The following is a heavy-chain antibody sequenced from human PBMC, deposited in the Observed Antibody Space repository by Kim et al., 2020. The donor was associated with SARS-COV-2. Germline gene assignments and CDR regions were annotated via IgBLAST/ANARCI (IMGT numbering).Heavy chain of an antibody. CDR2: IFPGESDT. CDR1: GYSFNNYW. D-gene: IGHD3-22*01. CDR3: ARSALEYNEDSSGYYWYFDL. J-gene: IGHJ2*01. Sequence: GESLKISCQGSGYSFNNYWIGWVRQMPGKGLEWMGIIFPGESDTRYSPSFQGQVTISADKSISSAFLQWSSLKASDTAMYYCARSALEYNEDSSGYYWYFDLWGRGTLVTVSS. V-gene: IGHV5-51*01.